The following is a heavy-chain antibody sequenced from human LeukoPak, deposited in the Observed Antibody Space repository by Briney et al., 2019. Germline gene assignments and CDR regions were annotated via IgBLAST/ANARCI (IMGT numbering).Heavy chain of an antibody. CDR1: GYSISSGYY. Sequence: SETLSLTCTVSGYSISSGYYWGWIRQPPGKGLEWIGSIYHSGSTYYNPSLKSRVTISVDTSKNQFSLKLSSVTAADTAVYYCARGSITMVRGVIRPPQPIDYWGQGTLVTVSS. V-gene: IGHV4-38-2*02. J-gene: IGHJ4*02. D-gene: IGHD3-10*01. CDR3: ARGSITMVRGVIRPPQPIDY. CDR2: IYHSGST.